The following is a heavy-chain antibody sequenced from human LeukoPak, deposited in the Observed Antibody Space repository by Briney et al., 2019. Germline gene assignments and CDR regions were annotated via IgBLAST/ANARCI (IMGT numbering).Heavy chain of an antibody. CDR2: IYASGST. Sequence: SETLSLTCTVSGASITSYYWSWIRQPARKGLEWIGRIYASGSTTYNPSLKSRVTMAVDTSKTQFSLKLSSVTAADTAVYYCARMTNNWFDPWGQGTLVTVSS. CDR1: GASITSYY. V-gene: IGHV4-4*07. J-gene: IGHJ5*02. CDR3: ARMTNNWFDP.